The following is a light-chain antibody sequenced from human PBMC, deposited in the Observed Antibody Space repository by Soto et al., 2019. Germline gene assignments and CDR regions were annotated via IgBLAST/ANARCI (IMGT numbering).Light chain of an antibody. CDR1: SGSVSSRHY. CDR3: LLDMGNGIRV. J-gene: IGLJ3*02. V-gene: IGLV8-61*01. CDR2: NTN. Sequence: QTVVTQEPSFSVSPGGTVTLTCGLNSGSVSSRHYPTWYQQTPGQPPRALIYNTNTRSSGVPDRFSGSMLGNKAALTITGAQADDEPEYFCLLDMGNGIRVFGGGTKVTVL.